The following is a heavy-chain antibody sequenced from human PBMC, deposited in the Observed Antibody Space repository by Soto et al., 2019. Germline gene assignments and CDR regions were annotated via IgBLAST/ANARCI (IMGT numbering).Heavy chain of an antibody. J-gene: IGHJ6*02. Sequence: QVQLVQSGAEVKKPGASVKVSCKASGYTFTSYGISWVRQAPGQGLEWMGWISAYNGNTNYAQKLQGRVTMTTDTSTSTGYMELRSLRSYDTAVYYCARAGGDTAMVYYYYGRDVWGQGTTVTVSS. V-gene: IGHV1-18*04. D-gene: IGHD5-18*01. CDR3: ARAGGDTAMVYYYYGRDV. CDR2: ISAYNGNT. CDR1: GYTFTSYG.